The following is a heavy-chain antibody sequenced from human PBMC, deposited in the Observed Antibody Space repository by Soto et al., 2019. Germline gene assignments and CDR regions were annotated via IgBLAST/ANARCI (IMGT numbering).Heavy chain of an antibody. Sequence: QVQLVQSGAEVKKPWSSVKVSSKASGGTFSSYAISWVRQAPGQGLEWMGGFIPIFGTAYYAQKFQGRVTITGDESTSTAYMELSSLRSDDTAVYYCARASVGATPLGYGMDVWGQGTTVTVTS. V-gene: IGHV1-69*01. D-gene: IGHD1-26*01. J-gene: IGHJ6*02. CDR3: ARASVGATPLGYGMDV. CDR1: GGTFSSYA. CDR2: FIPIFGTA.